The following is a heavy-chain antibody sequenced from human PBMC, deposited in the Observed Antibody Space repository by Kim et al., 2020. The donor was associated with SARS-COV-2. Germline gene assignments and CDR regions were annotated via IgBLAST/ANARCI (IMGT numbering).Heavy chain of an antibody. J-gene: IGHJ3*02. V-gene: IGHV1-58*01. CDR2: IVVGSGNT. CDR1: GFTFTSSA. CDR3: AAEESLSLTYYYDSSGSDI. D-gene: IGHD3-22*01. Sequence: SVKVSCKASGFTFTSSAVQWVRQARGQRLEWIGWIVVGSGNTNYAQKFQERVTITRDMSTSTAYMELSSLRSEDTAVYYCAAEESLSLTYYYDSSGSDIWGQGTMVTVSS.